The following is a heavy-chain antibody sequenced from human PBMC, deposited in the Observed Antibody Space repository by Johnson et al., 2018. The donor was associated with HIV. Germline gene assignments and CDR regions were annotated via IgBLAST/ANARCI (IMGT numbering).Heavy chain of an antibody. V-gene: IGHV3-23*04. CDR3: ARLTGDEAFDI. CDR2: MSGSDTT. J-gene: IGHJ3*02. Sequence: VQLVESGGGLVKPGGSLRLSCAASGFTFSSYGMSWVRQAPGKGLEWVSAMSGSDTTFYADSVKGRFTVSRDNFNNALYLQMNTLRAEDTAVYYCARLTGDEAFDIWGQGTVVTVSS. D-gene: IGHD7-27*01. CDR1: GFTFSSYG.